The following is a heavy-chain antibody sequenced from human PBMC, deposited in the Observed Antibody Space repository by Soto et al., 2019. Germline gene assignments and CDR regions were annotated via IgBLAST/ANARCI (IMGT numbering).Heavy chain of an antibody. CDR2: VYYDGST. CDR3: ARHSSSFFYGSGPWYV. J-gene: IGHJ6*02. Sequence: SETLSLTCTVSGDSISSSHYYWDWLRQPTGRGLEWIGSVYYDGSTYSKPSLESRVTISVDTSKNQFSLTLRSLTAADTAVYYCARHSSSFFYGSGPWYVRAQGTTVTVS. V-gene: IGHV4-39*01. CDR1: GDSISSSHYY. D-gene: IGHD3-10*01.